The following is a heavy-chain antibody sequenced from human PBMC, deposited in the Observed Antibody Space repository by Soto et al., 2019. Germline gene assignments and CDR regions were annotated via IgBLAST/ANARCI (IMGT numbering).Heavy chain of an antibody. Sequence: EVQLVESGGGSVQPGESLRLSCAASGFSFRDYDMHWVRQRKGKGLEWVSALGAARDPYYVGYVKGRFSVSRDNAQNSLFLQMNNLRVDDTAVYFCARAYLGRLPRRADYYYAMDFWGRGTTVTVSS. J-gene: IGHJ6*02. CDR1: GFSFRDYD. CDR3: ARAYLGRLPRRADYYYAMDF. D-gene: IGHD1-26*01. V-gene: IGHV3-13*05. CDR2: LGAARDP.